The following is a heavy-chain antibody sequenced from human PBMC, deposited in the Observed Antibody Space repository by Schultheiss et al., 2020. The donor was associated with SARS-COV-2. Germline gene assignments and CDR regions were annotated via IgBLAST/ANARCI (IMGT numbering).Heavy chain of an antibody. CDR3: ARDGGTNGVRY. V-gene: IGHV4-61*03. CDR1: GGSVSSRNYY. J-gene: IGHJ4*02. Sequence: SETLSLTCSVSGGSVSSRNYYWSWIRQPPGKGLEWIGYIYDSGSTNYNASLKSRVTISVDTSKNHFSLKLSSVTAADTAVYYCARDGGTNGVRYWGQGTLVTVSS. D-gene: IGHD2-8*01. CDR2: IYDSGST.